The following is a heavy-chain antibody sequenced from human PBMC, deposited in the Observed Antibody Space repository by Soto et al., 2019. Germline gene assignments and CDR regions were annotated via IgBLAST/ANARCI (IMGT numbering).Heavy chain of an antibody. Sequence: EVQLLESGGGLVQPGESLRLSCAASGFTFSRYAMSWVRQAPGKGLEWVSVISGSDDSTYYADSVKGRFTISRDNSKNTLYLQMNSLRAEDTAVYYCAKMSSSSTFDYGGQGTLVTVSS. V-gene: IGHV3-23*01. CDR3: AKMSSSSTFDY. CDR1: GFTFSRYA. D-gene: IGHD6-6*01. CDR2: ISGSDDST. J-gene: IGHJ4*02.